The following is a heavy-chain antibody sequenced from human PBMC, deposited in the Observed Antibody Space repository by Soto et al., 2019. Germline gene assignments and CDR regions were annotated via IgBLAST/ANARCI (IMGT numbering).Heavy chain of an antibody. J-gene: IGHJ5*02. V-gene: IGHV4-30-2*01. CDR2: IYHSGST. CDR1: GGSISSGGFS. Sequence: SDSLYLTCAVSGGSISSGGFSWSWIRQPPGKGLDWIGYIYHSGSTYYNPSLTSRVTISVDRSKNQFSLKLSSVTAADTAVYYCARVPGPWGQGTLVTVSS. CDR3: ARVPGP.